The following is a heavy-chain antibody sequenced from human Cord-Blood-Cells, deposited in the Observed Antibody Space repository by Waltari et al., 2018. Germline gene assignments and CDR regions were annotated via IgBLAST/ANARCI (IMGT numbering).Heavy chain of an antibody. D-gene: IGHD3-10*01. J-gene: IGHJ3*02. CDR3: AKDYYGSGSYYAFDI. CDR2: ISWNSGSI. Sequence: EVQLVEFGGGLVQPGRSLRLSCAASGFTFDDYAMHWVRQAPGKGLEWVSGISWNSGSIGYADSVKGRFTISRDNAKNSLYLQMNSLRAEDTVLYYCAKDYYGSGSYYAFDIWCQVTMVTVSS. V-gene: IGHV3-9*01. CDR1: GFTFDDYA.